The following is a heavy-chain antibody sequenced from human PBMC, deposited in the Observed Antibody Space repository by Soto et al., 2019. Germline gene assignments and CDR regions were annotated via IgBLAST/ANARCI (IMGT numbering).Heavy chain of an antibody. CDR3: AREEVVVAATHYYYYGMDV. CDR2: IYYSGST. CDR1: GGSISSGGYY. D-gene: IGHD2-15*01. V-gene: IGHV4-31*03. Sequence: QVQLQESGPGLVKPSQTLSLTCTVSGGSISSGGYYWSWIRQHPGKGLEWIGYIYYSGSTYYNLSLKSRVTISVDTSKNQFSLKLSSVTAADTAVYYCAREEVVVAATHYYYYGMDVWGQGTTVTVSS. J-gene: IGHJ6*02.